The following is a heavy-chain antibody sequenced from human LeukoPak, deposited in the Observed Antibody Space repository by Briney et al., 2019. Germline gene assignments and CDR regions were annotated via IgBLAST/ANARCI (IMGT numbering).Heavy chain of an antibody. Sequence: SETLSLTCAVSGYSISSGYQWGWIRQPPGKGLEWIGSIYHSGSAHYNPSLKSRVTISVDTSKNQFSLKLSSVTAADTAVYYCARGPGYSGYDSNYYYYYGMDVWGQGTTVTVSS. CDR2: IYHSGSA. V-gene: IGHV4-38-2*01. CDR3: ARGPGYSGYDSNYYYYYGMDV. J-gene: IGHJ6*02. CDR1: GYSISSGYQ. D-gene: IGHD5-12*01.